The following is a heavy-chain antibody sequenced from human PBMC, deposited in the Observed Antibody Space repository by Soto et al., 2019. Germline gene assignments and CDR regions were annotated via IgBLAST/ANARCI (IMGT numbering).Heavy chain of an antibody. J-gene: IGHJ5*02. Sequence: SETLSLTWTVSGGSISSYYWSWIRQPPGKGLKWIGYIYYSESTNYNHSLKSRVTISVDTSMNQFSLKLSSVPAVDTAVYYCARVPPRGLWFGESLYNWFDPWGQGTLVTVSS. CDR2: IYYSEST. CDR3: ARVPPRGLWFGESLYNWFDP. D-gene: IGHD3-10*01. CDR1: GGSISSYY. V-gene: IGHV4-59*12.